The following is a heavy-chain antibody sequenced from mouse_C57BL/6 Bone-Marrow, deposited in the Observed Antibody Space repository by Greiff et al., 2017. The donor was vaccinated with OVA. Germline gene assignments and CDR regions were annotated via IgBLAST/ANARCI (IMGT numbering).Heavy chain of an antibody. Sequence: EVKLVESGGDLVKPGGSLKLSCAASGFTFSSYGMSWVRQTPDKRLEWVATISSGGSYTYYPDSVKGRFTISRDNAKNTLYLQMSSLKSEDTATYYCALPYYWGQGTTLTVSS. J-gene: IGHJ2*01. V-gene: IGHV5-6*01. CDR2: ISSGGSYT. CDR3: ALPYY. CDR1: GFTFSSYG. D-gene: IGHD5-5*01.